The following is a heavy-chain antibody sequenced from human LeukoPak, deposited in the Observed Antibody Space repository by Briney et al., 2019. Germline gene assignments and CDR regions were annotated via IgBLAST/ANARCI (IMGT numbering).Heavy chain of an antibody. CDR2: IKPDESEK. Sequence: GGSLRLSCAASGLTCSTYWMSWVRQAPEKGLEWVANIKPDESEKYYADSVKGRFTISRDNSKNTLYLQMNSLRAEDTAVYYCARGGGDNAFDIWGQGTMVTVSS. D-gene: IGHD2-21*02. J-gene: IGHJ3*02. CDR3: ARGGGDNAFDI. CDR1: GLTCSTYW. V-gene: IGHV3-7*03.